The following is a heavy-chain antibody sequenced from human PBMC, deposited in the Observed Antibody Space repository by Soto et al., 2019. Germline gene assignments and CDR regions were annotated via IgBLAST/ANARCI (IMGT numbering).Heavy chain of an antibody. CDR2: ITSNSAYI. Sequence: EAQLVESGGGLVKPGGSLRLSCAASGFTFTPYSMNWVRQAPGKGLEWVSSITSNSAYIYYADSVKGRFTISRDNVKNSLYLQMDSLRADDSAVYYCARGGSYSDYNYYYGLDFWGPGTMVTVSS. V-gene: IGHV3-21*03. CDR3: ARGGSYSDYNYYYGLDF. D-gene: IGHD4-17*01. J-gene: IGHJ6*02. CDR1: GFTFTPYS.